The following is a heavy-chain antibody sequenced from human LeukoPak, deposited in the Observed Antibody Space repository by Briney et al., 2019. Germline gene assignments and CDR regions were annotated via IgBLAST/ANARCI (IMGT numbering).Heavy chain of an antibody. CDR2: IYSGGST. CDR1: GFIVSSNY. J-gene: IGHJ4*02. D-gene: IGHD3-9*01. CDR3: ARLGYYDALTDILDDF. Sequence: PGGSLRLSCAASGFIVSSNYMSWVRQAPGKGLEWVSLIYSGGSTYYADSVKGRFTISRDISKNTPHLQMNSLRAEDTAVYYCARLGYYDALTDILDDFWGQGTLVTVSS. V-gene: IGHV3-53*01.